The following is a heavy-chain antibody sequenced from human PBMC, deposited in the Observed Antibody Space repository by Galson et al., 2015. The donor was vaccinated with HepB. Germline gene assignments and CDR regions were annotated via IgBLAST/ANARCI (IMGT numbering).Heavy chain of an antibody. CDR3: ARSGNYDFWSGYYPFDY. Sequence: SLRLSCAASGFTVSSNYMSWVRQAPGKGLEWVSVIYSGGSTYYADSVKGRFTVSRDNSKNTLYLQMNSLRAEDTAVYYCARSGNYDFWSGYYPFDYWGQGTLVTVSS. J-gene: IGHJ4*02. D-gene: IGHD3-3*01. CDR1: GFTVSSNY. CDR2: IYSGGST. V-gene: IGHV3-53*01.